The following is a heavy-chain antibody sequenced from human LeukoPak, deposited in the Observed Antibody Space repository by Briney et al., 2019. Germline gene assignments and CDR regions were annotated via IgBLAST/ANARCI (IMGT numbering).Heavy chain of an antibody. D-gene: IGHD6-13*01. CDR3: ARVGSSSWTNWFDP. Sequence: ASVRVSCKASGYTFTSYGISWVRQAPGQGLEWMGWISAYNGNTNYAQKLQGRVTMTTDTSTSTAYMELRSLRSDDTAVYYCARVGSSSWTNWFDPWGQGTLITVSS. CDR1: GYTFTSYG. V-gene: IGHV1-18*01. CDR2: ISAYNGNT. J-gene: IGHJ5*02.